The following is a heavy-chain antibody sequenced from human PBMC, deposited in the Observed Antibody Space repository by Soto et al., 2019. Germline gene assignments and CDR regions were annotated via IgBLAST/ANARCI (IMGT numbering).Heavy chain of an antibody. J-gene: IGHJ4*02. V-gene: IGHV1-18*04. CDR3: AREPNYFDY. Sequence: GASVKVSCKASGYTFTSYYMNWVRQAPGQGLEWMGWISAYNGNTKYAQKLQGRVTMTTDTSTSTAYMELRSLRSDDTAVYYCAREPNYFDYWGQGTLVTVSS. CDR1: GYTFTSYY. CDR2: ISAYNGNT.